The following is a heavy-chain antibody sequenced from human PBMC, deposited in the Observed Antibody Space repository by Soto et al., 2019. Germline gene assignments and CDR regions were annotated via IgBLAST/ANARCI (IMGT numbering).Heavy chain of an antibody. CDR2: IYHSGST. J-gene: IGHJ6*02. V-gene: IGHV4-4*02. CDR3: AGLVPAAPNYYYYYGMDV. D-gene: IGHD2-2*01. Sequence: SETLSLTCAVSSGSISSSNWWSWVRQPPGKGLEWIGEIYHSGSTNYNPSLKSRVTISVDKSKNQFSLKLSSVTAADTAVYYCAGLVPAAPNYYYYYGMDVWGQGTTVTVSS. CDR1: SGSISSSNW.